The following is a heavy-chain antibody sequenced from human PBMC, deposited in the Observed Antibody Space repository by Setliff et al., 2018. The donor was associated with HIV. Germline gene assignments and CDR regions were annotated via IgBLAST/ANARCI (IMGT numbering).Heavy chain of an antibody. Sequence: SLRLSCAASGFTFDDYAMHWVRQAPGKGLEWVSGISWNRGSIGYADSVKGRFTISRDNAKNSLYLQMNSLRAEDTALYYCAKDHLSGWASDCWGQGTLVTVSS. V-gene: IGHV3-9*01. D-gene: IGHD6-19*01. CDR3: AKDHLSGWASDC. CDR2: ISWNRGSI. J-gene: IGHJ4*02. CDR1: GFTFDDYA.